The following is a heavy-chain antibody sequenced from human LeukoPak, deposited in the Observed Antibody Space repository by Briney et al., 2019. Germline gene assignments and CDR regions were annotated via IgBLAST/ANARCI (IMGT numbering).Heavy chain of an antibody. V-gene: IGHV3-30*02. J-gene: IGHJ3*02. CDR1: GFTFSNNG. D-gene: IGHD1-26*01. Sequence: GGSLRLSCAASGFTFSNNGMHWVRQAPGKGLEWVAFIRNVGTDKYYTDSVKGRFTISRDNAKNSLYLQMNSLRAEDTAVYYCARVGSFDAFDIWGQGTMVTVSS. CDR2: IRNVGTDK. CDR3: ARVGSFDAFDI.